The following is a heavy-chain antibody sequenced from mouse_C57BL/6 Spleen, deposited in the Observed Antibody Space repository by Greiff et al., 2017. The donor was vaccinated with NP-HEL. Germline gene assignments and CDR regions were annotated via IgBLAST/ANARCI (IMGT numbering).Heavy chain of an antibody. D-gene: IGHD1-1*01. CDR3: ARRYGSSYRNWYFDV. V-gene: IGHV1-50*01. Sequence: QVQLQQPGAELVKPGASVKLSCKASGYTFTSYWMQWVKQRPGQGLEWIGEIDPSDSYTNYNQKFKGKATLTVDTSSSTAYMQLSSLTSEDSAVYYCARRYGSSYRNWYFDVWGTGTTVTVSS. CDR1: GYTFTSYW. J-gene: IGHJ1*03. CDR2: IDPSDSYT.